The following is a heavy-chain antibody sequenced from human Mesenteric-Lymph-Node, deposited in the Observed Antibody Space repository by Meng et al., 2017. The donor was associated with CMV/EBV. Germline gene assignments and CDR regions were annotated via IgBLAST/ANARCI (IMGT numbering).Heavy chain of an antibody. Sequence: GESLKISCAASGSTVSSNYMSWVRQAPGKGLEWVSVIYSGGSTYSADSVKGRFTISRDNSKNTLYLQMNSLRAGDTAVYYCTTRHEAAYGMDVWGQGTTVTVSS. V-gene: IGHV3-66*02. D-gene: IGHD2-15*01. CDR3: TTRHEAAYGMDV. CDR2: IYSGGST. J-gene: IGHJ6*02. CDR1: GSTVSSNY.